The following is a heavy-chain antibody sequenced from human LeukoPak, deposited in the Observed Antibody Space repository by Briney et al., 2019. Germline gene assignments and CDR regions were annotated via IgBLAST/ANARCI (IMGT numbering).Heavy chain of an antibody. J-gene: IGHJ4*02. CDR1: GFSFRNHW. Sequence: GGSLRLSCAASGFSFRNHWMGWVRQAPGKGLEWVANTKPDGSAEYYADSVRGRFTASRDNANNLLYLQMNRLRAEDTAVYYCARDGGFDYWGQGTLLTVSS. CDR3: ARDGGFDY. V-gene: IGHV3-7*01. D-gene: IGHD2-15*01. CDR2: TKPDGSAE.